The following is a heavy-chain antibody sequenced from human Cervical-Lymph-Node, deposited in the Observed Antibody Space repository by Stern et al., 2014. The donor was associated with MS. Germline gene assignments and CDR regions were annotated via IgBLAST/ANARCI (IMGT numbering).Heavy chain of an antibody. CDR3: ARDKTVVTDYDAFDM. CDR2: ISGSGSRT. V-gene: IGHV3-23*04. J-gene: IGHJ3*02. Sequence: EVQLVESGGGLVQPGGSLRLSCAASGFSFNNHAMSWVRQAPGKGLEWVSNISGSGSRTYYADSVKGRVTISRDNSRNTLYLQMRSLRAEDTAVYYCARDKTVVTDYDAFDMWGQGTRVTVSS. D-gene: IGHD4-23*01. CDR1: GFSFNNHA.